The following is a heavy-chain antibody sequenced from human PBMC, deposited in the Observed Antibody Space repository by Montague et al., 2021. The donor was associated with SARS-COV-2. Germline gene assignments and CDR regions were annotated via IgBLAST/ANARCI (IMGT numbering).Heavy chain of an antibody. V-gene: IGHV6-1*01. CDR2: TYYRSKWYN. D-gene: IGHD5-24*01. CDR1: GDSVSSNNAA. J-gene: IGHJ4*02. CDR3: LQGYYFDS. Sequence: CAISGDSVSSNNAAWNWIRQSPSRGLEWLGRTYYRSKWYNDYAVSVKSRITIDADTSKNHFYLQLKSMTPEDTAVNYCLQGYYFDSWGQGTLVTVSS.